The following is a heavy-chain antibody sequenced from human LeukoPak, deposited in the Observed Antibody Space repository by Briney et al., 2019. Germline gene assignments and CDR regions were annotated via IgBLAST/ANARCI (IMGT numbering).Heavy chain of an antibody. J-gene: IGHJ1*01. Sequence: PQTLSLTCTVSGGSISSGGYYWSCIRQHSGKGLEWIGYIYYSGSTYYNPSLKSRVTISVDTSKNQFSLKLSSVTAADTAVYYCATGGFLQHWGQGTLVTVSS. CDR2: IYYSGST. V-gene: IGHV4-31*03. CDR3: ATGGFLQH. D-gene: IGHD1-14*01. CDR1: GGSISSGGYY.